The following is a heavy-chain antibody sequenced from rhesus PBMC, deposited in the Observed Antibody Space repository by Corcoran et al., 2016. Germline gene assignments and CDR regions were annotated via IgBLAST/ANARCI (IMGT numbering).Heavy chain of an antibody. CDR2: IKNKADGGTA. D-gene: IGHD6-31*01. J-gene: IGHJ4*01. CDR3: TRGGYSSGWPFDY. V-gene: IGHV3-16*02. CDR1: GFTFSNYW. Sequence: EVQLVESGGGLVQPGGPLRLSCAASGFTFSNYWMNWVRQAPGKGLDWVGRIKNKADGGTAAYAESVKGRFTISSDDSKNTLYLQMSSLKTEDTAVYYCTRGGYSSGWPFDYWGQGVLVTVSS.